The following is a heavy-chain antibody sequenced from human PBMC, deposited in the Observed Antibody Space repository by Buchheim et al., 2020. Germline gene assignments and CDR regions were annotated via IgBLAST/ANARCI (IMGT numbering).Heavy chain of an antibody. CDR3: ARTPYCLDSNGYFYLDAFDM. CDR2: IKQDGREN. V-gene: IGHV3-7*01. D-gene: IGHD3-22*01. Sequence: EVQLVESGGGLVQPGGSLRLSCAASGFTFNDYWMSWVRQAPGKGLEWVANIKQDGRENYYVDSVKGRFTISRDNAKNSLSLQMNYLRAEDTAVYYCARTPYCLDSNGYFYLDAFDMWGQGT. J-gene: IGHJ3*02. CDR1: GFTFNDYW.